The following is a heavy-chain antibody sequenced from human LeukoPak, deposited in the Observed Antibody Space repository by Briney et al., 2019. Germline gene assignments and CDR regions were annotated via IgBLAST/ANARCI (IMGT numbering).Heavy chain of an antibody. D-gene: IGHD2-15*01. J-gene: IGHJ3*02. V-gene: IGHV3-21*01. CDR2: ITSSSNYI. CDR1: GFTFSIYS. Sequence: PGGSLRLSCAASGFTFSIYSVNWVRQAPGKGLEWLSSITSSSNYIYYADSVKGRFTISRDNAKNSLYLQMNSLRAEDTAVYYCARIAWDAFDIWGQGTMVTVSS. CDR3: ARIAWDAFDI.